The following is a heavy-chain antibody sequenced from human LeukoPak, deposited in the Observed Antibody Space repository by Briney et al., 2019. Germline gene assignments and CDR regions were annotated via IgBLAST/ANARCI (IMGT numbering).Heavy chain of an antibody. D-gene: IGHD1-26*01. V-gene: IGHV3-23*01. CDR2: ITTRGGTT. Sequence: PGGSLRLSCVGSGFMFSMYAMSWVRQAPGKGLEWVSGITTRGGTTYYADSVKGRFTISRDNSKNTLYLQMNSLRAEDTAIFYCAKGRGVVGTSTPDYWGQGTLVTVSS. CDR1: GFMFSMYA. CDR3: AKGRGVVGTSTPDY. J-gene: IGHJ4*02.